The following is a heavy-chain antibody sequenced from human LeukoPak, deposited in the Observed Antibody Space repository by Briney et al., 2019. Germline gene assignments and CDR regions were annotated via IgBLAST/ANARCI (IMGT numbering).Heavy chain of an antibody. CDR1: GGSVSDGHIY. V-gene: IGHV4-61*02. Sequence: PSQTLSLTCAMSGGSVSDGHIYWNWVRQAAGKGLEWIGRISDRRNINYNPSLKSRVTISLDTSRNQFSLKLTSVTAADTAVYYCATNRATYSRWFDPWGHGTLVTVSS. CDR3: ATNRATYSRWFDP. D-gene: IGHD1-14*01. CDR2: ISDRRNI. J-gene: IGHJ5*02.